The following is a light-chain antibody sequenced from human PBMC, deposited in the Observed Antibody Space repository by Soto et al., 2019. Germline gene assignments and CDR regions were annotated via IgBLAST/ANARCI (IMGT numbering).Light chain of an antibody. CDR2: AAS. J-gene: IGKJ5*01. CDR1: QSVADN. Sequence: EVEMTQSPATLSVSKGERVTLSCRSSQSVADNLACFQQKPGQGPRLLIFAASTRSTRIPAMFSGSGSDTDFTLTVSSLLSEDSAVYFCQQYNYLPTTLVQGTRLDSK. CDR3: QQYNYLPTT. V-gene: IGKV3-15*01.